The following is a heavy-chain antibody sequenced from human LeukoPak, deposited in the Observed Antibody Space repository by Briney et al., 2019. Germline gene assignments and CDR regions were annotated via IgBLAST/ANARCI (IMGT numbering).Heavy chain of an antibody. Sequence: PGGPLRLSCAASGFTFSSYWMTWVRQAPGKGLEWVANINHNGDKINYVDSVEDRFTISRDNAKNSLYLHMTSLRAEDTAVYYCARELRTFDSWGQGTLVTVSS. CDR2: INHNGDKI. J-gene: IGHJ4*02. CDR3: ARELRTFDS. CDR1: GFTFSSYW. D-gene: IGHD3-16*01. V-gene: IGHV3-7*01.